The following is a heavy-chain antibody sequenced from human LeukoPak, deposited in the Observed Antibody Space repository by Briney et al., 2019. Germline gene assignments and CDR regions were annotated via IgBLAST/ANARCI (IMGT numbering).Heavy chain of an antibody. CDR2: IKQDGSET. Sequence: GGSLRLSCEASGFTFSSYWMSWVRQTPEKGLEWVANIKQDGSETVYVDSVKGRFTISRDNAQSSLYLQMYSLRAEDTAVYFCARDPYSSSWSYGMDVWGQGTAVTVSS. J-gene: IGHJ6*02. CDR1: GFTFSSYW. V-gene: IGHV3-7*05. CDR3: ARDPYSSSWSYGMDV. D-gene: IGHD6-13*01.